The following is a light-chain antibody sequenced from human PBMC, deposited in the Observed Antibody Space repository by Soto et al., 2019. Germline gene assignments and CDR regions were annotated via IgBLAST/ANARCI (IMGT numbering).Light chain of an antibody. CDR1: SGSIASNY. Sequence: NFMLTQPHSVSDSPGKTVTISCTRSSGSIASNYVQWYQQRPGSAPTTVIYEDNQRPSGVPDRFSGSIDSSSNSASLTISGLKTEDEADYYCQSYDSSNYVFGTGTKVTVL. CDR2: EDN. CDR3: QSYDSSNYV. V-gene: IGLV6-57*04. J-gene: IGLJ1*01.